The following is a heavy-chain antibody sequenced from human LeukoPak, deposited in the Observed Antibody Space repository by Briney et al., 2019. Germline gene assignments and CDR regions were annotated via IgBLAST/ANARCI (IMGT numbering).Heavy chain of an antibody. CDR2: ISSSSSYI. CDR3: ARDISSGWPLDY. V-gene: IGHV3-21*01. Sequence: GGSLRLSCAASGFTFSSYSMNWVRQAPGKGLEWVSSISSSSSYIYYADSVKGRFTISRDNAKNPLYLQMNSLRAEDTAVYYCARDISSGWPLDYWGQGTLVTVSS. CDR1: GFTFSSYS. J-gene: IGHJ4*02. D-gene: IGHD6-19*01.